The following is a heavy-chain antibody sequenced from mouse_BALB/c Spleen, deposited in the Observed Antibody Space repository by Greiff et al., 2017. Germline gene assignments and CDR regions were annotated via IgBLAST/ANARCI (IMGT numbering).Heavy chain of an antibody. J-gene: IGHJ3*01. CDR3: ARSGVDGYYVAWFAY. CDR1: GYTFTNYW. D-gene: IGHD2-3*01. CDR2: IYPGGGYT. V-gene: IGHV1-63*02. Sequence: VQLQQSGAELVRPGTSVKISCKASGYTFTNYWLGWVKQRPGHGLEWIGDIYPGGGYTNYNEKFKGKATLTADTSSSTAYMQLSSLTSEDSAVYFCARSGVDGYYVAWFAYWGQGTLVTVSA.